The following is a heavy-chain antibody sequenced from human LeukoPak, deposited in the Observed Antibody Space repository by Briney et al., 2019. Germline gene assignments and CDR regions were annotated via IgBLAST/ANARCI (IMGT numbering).Heavy chain of an antibody. V-gene: IGHV3-30*03. Sequence: GGSLRLSCATSGFSFRIYGMYWVRQAPGTGLEWVAVISYDGNKKYHADSVKGRFTISRDNSKNTLYLQMNSLGAEDTAVYYCGAGCYFFDYWGQGTLVTVSS. D-gene: IGHD2-15*01. CDR2: ISYDGNKK. CDR1: GFSFRIYG. CDR3: GAGCYFFDY. J-gene: IGHJ4*02.